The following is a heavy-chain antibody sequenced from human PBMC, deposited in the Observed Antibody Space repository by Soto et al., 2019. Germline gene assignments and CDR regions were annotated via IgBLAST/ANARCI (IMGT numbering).Heavy chain of an antibody. CDR3: ARLSEESSSSNYYYFYMDV. CDR2: MNPQTGNT. CDR1: GYTITRYY. V-gene: IGHV1-8*01. J-gene: IGHJ6*03. Sequence: QVQLVQSGSEGKEPGASMKISCQASGYTITRYYITWVRQATGQGLEWMGWMNPQTGNTAYAEKFQGRVTMTRSTSINTAYMELSALRSEDTAVYYCARLSEESSSSNYYYFYMDVWGKGSTVTVSS. D-gene: IGHD6-6*01.